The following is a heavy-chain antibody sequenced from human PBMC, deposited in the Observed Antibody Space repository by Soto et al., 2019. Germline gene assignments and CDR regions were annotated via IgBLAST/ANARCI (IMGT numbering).Heavy chain of an antibody. V-gene: IGHV1-69*06. CDR1: GGTFSSYA. CDR3: ARELPGGYYFAS. CDR2: IIPIFGTA. J-gene: IGHJ4*02. Sequence: QVQLVQSGAEVKKPGSSVKVSCKASGGTFSSYAISWVRQAPGQGLEWMGGIIPIFGTANYAQKFQGRVTITADKSMSTAYMELSRLRSDDTAVYYFARELPGGYYFASWGQGTLVTVSS. D-gene: IGHD1-26*01.